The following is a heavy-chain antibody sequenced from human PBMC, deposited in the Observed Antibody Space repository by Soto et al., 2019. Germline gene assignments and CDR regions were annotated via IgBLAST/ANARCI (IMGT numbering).Heavy chain of an antibody. CDR1: GFTFSSYE. CDR3: ARAHFIAAAGFLLGYYYYGMDV. D-gene: IGHD6-13*01. CDR2: ISSSGSTI. V-gene: IGHV3-48*03. J-gene: IGHJ6*04. Sequence: GGSLRLSCAASGFTFSSYEMNWVRQAPGKGLEWVSYISSSGSTIYYADSVKGRFTISRDNAKNSLYLQMNSLRAEDTAVYYCARAHFIAAAGFLLGYYYYGMDVWGKGTTVTISS.